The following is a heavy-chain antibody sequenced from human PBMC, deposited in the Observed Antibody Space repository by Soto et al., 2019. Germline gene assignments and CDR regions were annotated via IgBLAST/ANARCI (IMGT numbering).Heavy chain of an antibody. CDR3: ARETTTVTRDYFYYGMDV. CDR1: GGTFTSFA. V-gene: IGHV1-69*01. D-gene: IGHD4-17*01. CDR2: IIPLFGTT. J-gene: IGHJ6*02. Sequence: QVQLVQSGAEVKKPGSSVKVSCTASGGTFTSFAISWVRQAPGKGLEWMGEIIPLFGTTNYAQKFQGRVTITADESTTTAYMELSSLRSEDSAVYYCARETTTVTRDYFYYGMDVWGQGTTVTVSS.